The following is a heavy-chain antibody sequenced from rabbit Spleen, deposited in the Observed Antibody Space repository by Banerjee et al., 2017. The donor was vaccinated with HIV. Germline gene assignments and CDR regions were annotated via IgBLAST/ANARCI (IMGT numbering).Heavy chain of an antibody. J-gene: IGHJ4*01. D-gene: IGHD5-1*01. Sequence: QLKESGGGLVQPGGSLKLSCKASGFTLSSYYMNWVRQAPGKGLEWIGYIDPVFGITYYANWVNGRFSISRENAQNTVYLQLNSLTVADTATFFCARDSLNNGGSRSNLWGPGTLVTVS. V-gene: IGHV1S7*01. CDR3: ARDSLNNGGSRSNL. CDR2: IDPVFGIT. CDR1: GFTLSSYY.